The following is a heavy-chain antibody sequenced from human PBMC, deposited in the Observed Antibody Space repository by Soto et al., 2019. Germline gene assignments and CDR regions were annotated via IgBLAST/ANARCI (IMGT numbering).Heavy chain of an antibody. J-gene: IGHJ4*02. CDR1: GGTFSSYA. CDR3: ARVRVRFLEWLGSEG. CDR2: IIPIFGTA. V-gene: IGHV1-69*12. D-gene: IGHD3-3*01. Sequence: QVQLVQSGAEVKKPGSSVKVSCKASGGTFSSYAFSWVRQAPGQGLEWMGGIIPIFGTANYAQKFQGRVTITADESTSTAYMELSSLRSEDTAGYDCARVRVRFLEWLGSEGWGQGTLVTVSS.